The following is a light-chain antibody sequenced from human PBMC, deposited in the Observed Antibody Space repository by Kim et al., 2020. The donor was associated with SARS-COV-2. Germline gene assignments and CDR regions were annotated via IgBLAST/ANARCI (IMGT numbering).Light chain of an antibody. Sequence: QSALTQPPSASGSPGQSVTISCTGTSSDVGGYNYVSWYQQHPGKAPKLMIYDVSKRPSGVSDCFSGSKSGNTASLTISGLQAEEEADYYCSSYASSNSWVFGGGTQLTVL. CDR1: SSDVGGYNY. V-gene: IGLV2-14*03. CDR3: SSYASSNSWV. J-gene: IGLJ3*02. CDR2: DVS.